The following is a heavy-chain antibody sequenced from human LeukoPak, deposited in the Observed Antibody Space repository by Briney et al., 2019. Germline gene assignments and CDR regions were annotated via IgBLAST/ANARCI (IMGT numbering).Heavy chain of an antibody. J-gene: IGHJ6*02. Sequence: GGSLRLSCAASGFTFSDYYMSWIRQAPGKGLEWVSYISSSSSYTNYADSVKGRFTISRDNAKNSLYLQMNSLRAEDTAVYYCAREAIKTTYYDFWSGSPGYYGMDVWGQGTTVTVSS. CDR3: AREAIKTTYYDFWSGSPGYYGMDV. CDR1: GFTFSDYY. V-gene: IGHV3-11*05. CDR2: ISSSSSYT. D-gene: IGHD3-3*01.